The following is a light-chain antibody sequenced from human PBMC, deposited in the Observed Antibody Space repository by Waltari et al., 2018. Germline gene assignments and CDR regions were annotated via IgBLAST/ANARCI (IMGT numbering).Light chain of an antibody. V-gene: IGLV2-14*03. Sequence: QSALTQPAPVSGSPGQSIPIPCTGTSSDVGGYNYVPWYQQHPGKAPKLMIYDVSNQPSGLSNRFSGSKSGNTASLTISGLQAEDEADYYCSSYTSSNTWVFGGGTKLTVL. CDR3: SSYTSSNTWV. J-gene: IGLJ3*02. CDR1: SSDVGGYNY. CDR2: DVS.